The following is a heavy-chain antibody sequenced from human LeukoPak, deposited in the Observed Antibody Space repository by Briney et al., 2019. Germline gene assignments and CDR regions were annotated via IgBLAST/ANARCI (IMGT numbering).Heavy chain of an antibody. J-gene: IGHJ5*02. CDR3: AREFTYSFDSSGYALGLDH. V-gene: IGHV1-46*01. Sequence: CTASGYTLISEYIHRARQAAGLGLKWMGIINPAGGSKRYAQKFQGRVTMTRDTSTSTVFMELSSLTSEDTAVYYCAREFTYSFDSSGYALGLDHWGQGTLVTVSS. D-gene: IGHD3-22*01. CDR1: GYTLISEY. CDR2: INPAGGSK.